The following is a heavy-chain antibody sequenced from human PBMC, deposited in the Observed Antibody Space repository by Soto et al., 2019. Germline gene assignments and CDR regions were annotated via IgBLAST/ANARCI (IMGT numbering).Heavy chain of an antibody. V-gene: IGHV1-46*01. J-gene: IGHJ4*02. D-gene: IGHD2-21*02. CDR2: VNPSGGHT. CDR3: ARGGHVVVVAAALHY. Sequence: QVQLVQSGAEVKKPGASVKVSCKASGDTFTDYYIHWVRQAPGQGLEWMGTVNPSGGHTTYAQHCRGGATMTGDTSTSTLYRELTSLTSEDTAVYYCARGGHVVVVAAALHYWGQGTLVTVSS. CDR1: GDTFTDYY.